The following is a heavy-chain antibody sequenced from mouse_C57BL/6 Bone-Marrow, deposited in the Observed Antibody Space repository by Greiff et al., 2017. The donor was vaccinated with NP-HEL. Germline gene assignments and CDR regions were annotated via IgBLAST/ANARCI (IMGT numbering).Heavy chain of an antibody. CDR3: ARGALYYGNYVDAMDY. CDR2: ISDGGSYT. D-gene: IGHD2-1*01. Sequence: DVKLVESGGGLVKPGGSLKLSCAASGFTFSSYAMSWVRQTPEKRLEWVATISDGGSYTYYPDNVKGRFTISRDNAKNNLYLQMSHLKSEDTAMYYCARGALYYGNYVDAMDYWGQGTSVTVSS. CDR1: GFTFSSYA. V-gene: IGHV5-4*03. J-gene: IGHJ4*01.